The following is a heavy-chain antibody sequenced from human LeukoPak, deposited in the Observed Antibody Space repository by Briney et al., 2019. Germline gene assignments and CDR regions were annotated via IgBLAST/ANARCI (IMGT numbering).Heavy chain of an antibody. J-gene: IGHJ3*02. CDR2: TAYDGTNK. CDR3: AKQDLDAFDI. V-gene: IGHV3-30*18. D-gene: IGHD2-15*01. CDR1: GFTFSSCG. Sequence: GGSLRLPCAASGFTFSSCGMHWVRQARGKGLEGVAVTAYDGTNKYSADSVKGPFTISRDNSKHTPYLQMTSLRAKNTAVYYCAKQDLDAFDIWGQGTMVTVSS.